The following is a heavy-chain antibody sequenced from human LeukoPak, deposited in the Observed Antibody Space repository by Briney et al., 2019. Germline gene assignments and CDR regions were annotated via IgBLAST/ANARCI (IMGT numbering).Heavy chain of an antibody. CDR2: ISSGSSYI. V-gene: IGHV3-21*04. Sequence: GGSLRLSCAASGFTLSRYSMNWVRQAPGKGLEWVSSISSGSSYIYYAGSVKGRFTISRDNAKNSLYLQMNSLRAEDTALYYCAKANYAPYGMKYYFDYWGQGTLVTVSS. D-gene: IGHD2-2*01. CDR1: GFTLSRYS. J-gene: IGHJ4*02. CDR3: AKANYAPYGMKYYFDY.